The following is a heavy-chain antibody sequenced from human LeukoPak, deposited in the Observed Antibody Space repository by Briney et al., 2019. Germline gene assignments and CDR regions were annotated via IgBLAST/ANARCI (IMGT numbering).Heavy chain of an antibody. V-gene: IGHV1-46*01. CDR1: GYTFSIYN. CDR3: ATTTIAAAGYFDY. J-gene: IGHJ4*02. D-gene: IGHD6-13*01. Sequence: ASVTVSCTASGYTFSIYNMHWVRQAPGQGLEWMGIINPSGGSTSYAQKFQGRVTMTRDTSTSTVYMELSSLRSEDTAVYYCATTTIAAAGYFDYWGQGTLVTVSS. CDR2: INPSGGST.